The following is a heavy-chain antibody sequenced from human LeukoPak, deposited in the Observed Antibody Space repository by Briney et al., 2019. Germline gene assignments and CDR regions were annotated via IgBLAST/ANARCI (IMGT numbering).Heavy chain of an antibody. D-gene: IGHD4-23*01. CDR1: GFTFSSYS. V-gene: IGHV3-21*01. CDR3: ARDLKSSVVRNWFDP. J-gene: IGHJ5*02. CDR2: ISSSSSYI. Sequence: GGSLRLSCAASGFTFSSYSMNWVRQAPGKGLEWVSSISSSSSYIYYADSVKGRFTISRDNAMNSLYLQMNSLRAEDTAVYYCARDLKSSVVRNWFDPWGQGTLVTVSS.